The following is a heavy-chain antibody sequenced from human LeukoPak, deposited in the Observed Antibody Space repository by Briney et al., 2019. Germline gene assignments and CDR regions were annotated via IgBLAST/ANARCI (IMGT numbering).Heavy chain of an antibody. CDR3: ARAAGDYGGNSEFDY. V-gene: IGHV1-46*01. J-gene: IGHJ4*02. D-gene: IGHD4-23*01. CDR2: INPSGGST. Sequence: ASVKVSCKASGYTFTSYYMHWVRQAPGQGLEWMGIINPSGGSTSYAQKFQGRVTMTRDTSTSTVYMELSSLRSEDTAVYYCARAAGDYGGNSEFDYWGQGTLVTVSS. CDR1: GYTFTSYY.